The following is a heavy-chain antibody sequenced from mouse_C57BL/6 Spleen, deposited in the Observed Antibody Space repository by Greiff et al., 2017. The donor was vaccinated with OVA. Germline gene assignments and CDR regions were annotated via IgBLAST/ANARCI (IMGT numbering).Heavy chain of an antibody. V-gene: IGHV1-52*01. CDR2: IDPSDSET. CDR1: GYTFTSYW. CDR3: ARYYGSSSGYFDV. D-gene: IGHD1-1*01. Sequence: QVQLQQPGAELVRPGSSVKLSCKASGYTFTSYWMHWVKQRPIQGLEWIGNIDPSDSETHYNQKFKDKATLTVDKSSSTAYMQLSSLTSEDSAVYYCARYYGSSSGYFDVWGTGTTVTVSA. J-gene: IGHJ1*03.